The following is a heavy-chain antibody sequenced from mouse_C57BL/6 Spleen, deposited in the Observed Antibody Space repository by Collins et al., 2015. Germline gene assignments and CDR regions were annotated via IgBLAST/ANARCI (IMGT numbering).Heavy chain of an antibody. D-gene: IGHD2-10*02. CDR1: GFTFSSFG. J-gene: IGHJ4*01. V-gene: IGHV5-17*02. CDR3: ARYGNYDYAMDY. Sequence: DVQLVESGGGLVQPGGSRKLSCAASGFTFSSFGMHWVRQAPEKGLEWVAYISSGSSTIYYADTVKGRFTISRDNPKNTLFLQMTSLRSEDTAMYYCARYGNYDYAMDYWGQGTSVTVSS. CDR2: ISSGSSTI.